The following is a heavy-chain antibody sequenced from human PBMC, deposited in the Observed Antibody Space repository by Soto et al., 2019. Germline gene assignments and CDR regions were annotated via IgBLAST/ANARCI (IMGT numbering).Heavy chain of an antibody. V-gene: IGHV4-59*01. Sequence: SETLSLTCAVSGDSISNYYWSWLRQPPGKGLEWIAYIYYTGSTYYNPSLKSRVTMSLDTSKNQFSLTLSSVTAGDTAVYYCVRTNYGSGLKPIWGQGTMVTVSS. D-gene: IGHD3-10*01. J-gene: IGHJ3*02. CDR1: GDSISNYY. CDR3: VRTNYGSGLKPI. CDR2: IYYTGST.